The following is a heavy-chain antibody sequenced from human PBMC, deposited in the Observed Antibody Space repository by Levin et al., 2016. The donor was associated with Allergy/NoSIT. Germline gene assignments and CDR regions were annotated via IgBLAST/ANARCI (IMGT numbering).Heavy chain of an antibody. CDR2: INSDGSST. Sequence: WIRQPPGKGLVWVSRINSDGSSTSYADSVKGRFTISRDNAKNTLYLQMNSLRAEDTAVYYCASRSGAFDYWGQGTLVTVSS. CDR3: ASRSGAFDY. V-gene: IGHV3-74*01. J-gene: IGHJ4*02.